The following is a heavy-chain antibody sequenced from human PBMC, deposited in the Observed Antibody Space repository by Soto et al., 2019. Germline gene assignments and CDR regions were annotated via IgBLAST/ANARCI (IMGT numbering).Heavy chain of an antibody. J-gene: IGHJ1*01. D-gene: IGHD6-19*01. CDR3: ARSPYCSGWSSEYFQH. CDR1: GFTFSSYA. Sequence: QVQLVESRGGVVQPGRTLRLSCAAAGFTFSSYAMHWVRQAPGKGLEWVAVISYDGSNKYYADSVKGRFTISRDNSKNTLYLQMNSLRAEDTAVYYCARSPYCSGWSSEYFQHWGQGTLVTVSS. CDR2: ISYDGSNK. V-gene: IGHV3-30-3*01.